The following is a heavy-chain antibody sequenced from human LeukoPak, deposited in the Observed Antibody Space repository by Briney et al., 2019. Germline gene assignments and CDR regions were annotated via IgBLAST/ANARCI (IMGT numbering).Heavy chain of an antibody. D-gene: IGHD4-17*01. CDR3: ARGHGDWVYFDY. Sequence: SVKVSCKASGGTFSSYAISWVRQAPGQGLEWMGGIIPIFVTANYAQKLQGRGTITADESTSTAYMEPSSLRSEDTAVYYCARGHGDWVYFDYWGQGTLVTVSS. J-gene: IGHJ4*02. CDR1: GGTFSSYA. CDR2: IIPIFVTA. V-gene: IGHV1-69*13.